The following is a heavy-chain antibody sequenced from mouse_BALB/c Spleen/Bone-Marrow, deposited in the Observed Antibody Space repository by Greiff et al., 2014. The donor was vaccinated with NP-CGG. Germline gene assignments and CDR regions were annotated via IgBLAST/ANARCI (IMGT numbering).Heavy chain of an antibody. CDR3: ASLTGTFDY. CDR2: IDPASGNI. V-gene: IGHV14-3*02. J-gene: IGHJ2*01. Sequence: EVQLQESGTDLVKPGASVKLSCTASGFNIKDTYMHWVKQRPEQGLDWIGRIDPASGNIQYDPKFQGRAAITADTSSNTAYLQLSSLTSEDTAVYYCASLTGTFDYWGRGTPLTVSS. D-gene: IGHD4-1*01. CDR1: GFNIKDTY.